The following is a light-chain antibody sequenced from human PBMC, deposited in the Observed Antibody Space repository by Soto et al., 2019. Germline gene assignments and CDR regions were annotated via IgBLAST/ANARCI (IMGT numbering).Light chain of an antibody. CDR2: GAS. Sequence: EIVLTQSPGTLSLSPGERATLSCRASESVSDNYLAWYQQSSGQAPRLVIYGASSRASAVPDRFSGSGSGADFTLTISRLEPEDFAVYYCQHYGSSPLTFGGGTKVEIK. CDR3: QHYGSSPLT. CDR1: ESVSDNY. V-gene: IGKV3-20*01. J-gene: IGKJ4*01.